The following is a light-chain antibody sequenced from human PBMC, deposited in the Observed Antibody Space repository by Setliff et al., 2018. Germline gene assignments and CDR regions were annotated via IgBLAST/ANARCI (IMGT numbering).Light chain of an antibody. J-gene: IGLJ1*01. CDR2: EVS. Sequence: SALTQPASVSGSPGQSITISCAGTSSDVGAYSHVSWYQQYPGKAPKLMISEVSNRPSGVSYRFSGSKSGNTASLTISGLQAEDEADYYCMSYTTIRTYVFGTGTKVT. V-gene: IGLV2-14*01. CDR3: MSYTTIRTYV. CDR1: SSDVGAYSH.